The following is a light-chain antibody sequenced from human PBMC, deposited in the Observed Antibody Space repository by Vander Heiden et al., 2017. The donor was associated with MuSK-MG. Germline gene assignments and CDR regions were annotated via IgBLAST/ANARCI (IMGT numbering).Light chain of an antibody. CDR2: DSS. J-gene: IGKJ4*01. CDR3: HQGKDWPLI. CDR1: QSVKSF. V-gene: IGKV3-15*01. Sequence: EIVLTQSPATLSVSPGERATLSCRASQSVKSFLAWYQQKPGQPPRLLIYDSSTRATGVPARFSGSGSGTEFTLTISGLQSEDFAVYYCHQGKDWPLIFGGGTKVEIK.